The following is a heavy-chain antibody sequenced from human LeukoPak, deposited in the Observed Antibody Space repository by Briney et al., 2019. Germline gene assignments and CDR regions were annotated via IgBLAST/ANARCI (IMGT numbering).Heavy chain of an antibody. CDR1: GFSFSSYA. CDR3: AELGITMIGGV. V-gene: IGHV3-23*01. D-gene: IGHD3-10*02. J-gene: IGHJ6*04. Sequence: GGSLRLSCAASGFSFSSYAINWVRQVPGKGLEWVSAISGSGGTTYYADSVKGRFTISRDNSKNTLYLQMNSLRAEDTAVYYCAELGITMIGGVWGKGTTVTISS. CDR2: ISGSGGTT.